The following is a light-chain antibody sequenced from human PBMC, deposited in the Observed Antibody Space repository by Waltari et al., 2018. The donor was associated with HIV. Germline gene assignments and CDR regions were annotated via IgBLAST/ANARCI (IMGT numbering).Light chain of an antibody. Sequence: SSELTQDPAVSVALGQTVRITCQGDSLRSYYASWYQQKPGQAPVLVIYGKNNRPSGLPDRFSGSSSGKTASLTITGAQAEDDADYYRNSRDSSGNHLNWVFGGGTKLTVL. CDR1: SLRSYY. CDR2: GKN. J-gene: IGLJ3*02. CDR3: NSRDSSGNHLNWV. V-gene: IGLV3-19*01.